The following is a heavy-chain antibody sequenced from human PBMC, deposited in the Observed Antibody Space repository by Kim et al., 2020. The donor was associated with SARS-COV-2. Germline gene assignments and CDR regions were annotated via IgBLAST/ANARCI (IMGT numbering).Heavy chain of an antibody. CDR2: IYTSGST. Sequence: SETLSLTCTVSGGSISSYYWSWIRQPAGKGLEWIGRIYTSGSTNNNPSLKSRVTMSVDTSKNQFSLKLSSVTAAVTAVYYCASWDSYDILTGYALWGQGTRVPVPS. CDR1: GGSISSYY. J-gene: IGHJ4*02. CDR3: ASWDSYDILTGYAL. D-gene: IGHD3-9*01. V-gene: IGHV4-4*07.